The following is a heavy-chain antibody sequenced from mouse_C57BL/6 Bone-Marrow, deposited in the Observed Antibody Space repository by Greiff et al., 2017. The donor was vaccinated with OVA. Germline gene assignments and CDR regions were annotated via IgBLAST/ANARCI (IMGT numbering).Heavy chain of an antibody. CDR1: GFTFSSYG. Sequence: EVMLVESGGDLVKPGGSLKLSCAASGFTFSSYGMSWVRQTPDKRLEWVATISSGGSYTYYPDSVKGRFTISRDNANNTLYLQMSSLKSEDTAMYYCARHNYYWYFDVWGTGTTVTGSS. V-gene: IGHV5-6*01. J-gene: IGHJ1*03. CDR2: ISSGGSYT. CDR3: ARHNYYWYFDV.